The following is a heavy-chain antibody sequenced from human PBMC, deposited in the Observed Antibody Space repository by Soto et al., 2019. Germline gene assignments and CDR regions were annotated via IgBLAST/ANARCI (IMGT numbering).Heavy chain of an antibody. J-gene: IGHJ4*02. Sequence: PVGSLRLSCAASGFTFSTYAMIWVRQAPGKGLEWVSVITGSGGSTYYADSVKGRFTISRDNSKNTLYLQMNSLRAEDTAVYYCAKAPSRITMIVAVTLPDYWGQGTLVTAPQ. CDR2: ITGSGGST. V-gene: IGHV3-23*01. CDR3: AKAPSRITMIVAVTLPDY. CDR1: GFTFSTYA. D-gene: IGHD3-22*01.